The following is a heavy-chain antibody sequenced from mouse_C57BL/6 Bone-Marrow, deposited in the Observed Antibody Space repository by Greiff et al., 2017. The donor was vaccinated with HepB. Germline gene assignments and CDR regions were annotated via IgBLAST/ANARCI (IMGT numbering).Heavy chain of an antibody. CDR1: GYTFTDYY. Sequence: EVQLQQSGPELVKPGASVKISCKASGYTFTDYYMNWVKQSHGKSLEWIGDINPNNGGTSYNQKFKGKATLTVDKSSSTAYMELRSLTSEDSAVYYCARSGWLLHWFAYWGQGTLVTVSA. D-gene: IGHD2-3*01. CDR2: INPNNGGT. V-gene: IGHV1-26*01. CDR3: ARSGWLLHWFAY. J-gene: IGHJ3*01.